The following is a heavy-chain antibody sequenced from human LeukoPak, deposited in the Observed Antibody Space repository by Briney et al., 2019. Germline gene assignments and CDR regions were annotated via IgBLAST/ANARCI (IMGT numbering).Heavy chain of an antibody. CDR3: ARAAGDYTNWFDP. Sequence: ASVEVSCKASGYTFTGYYMHWVRQAPGQGLEWMGWINPNSGGTNYAQKFQGRVTMTRDTSISTAYMELSRLRSDDTAVYYCARAAGDYTNWFDPWGQGTLVTVSS. J-gene: IGHJ5*02. V-gene: IGHV1-2*02. CDR2: INPNSGGT. D-gene: IGHD4-17*01. CDR1: GYTFTGYY.